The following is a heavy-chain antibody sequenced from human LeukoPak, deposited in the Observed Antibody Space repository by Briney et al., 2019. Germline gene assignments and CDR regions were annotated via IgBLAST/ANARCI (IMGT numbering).Heavy chain of an antibody. CDR2: INPSGGST. D-gene: IGHD3-3*01. CDR3: ARSRVVIGFDY. V-gene: IGHV1-46*01. J-gene: IGHJ4*02. Sequence: GASVKVSCKASGYTLTVYYMHWVRQAPGQGLEWMGIINPSGGSTSYAQKFQGRVTMTRDMSTSTVYMELSSLRSEDTAVYYCARSRVVIGFDYWGQGTLVTVSS. CDR1: GYTLTVYY.